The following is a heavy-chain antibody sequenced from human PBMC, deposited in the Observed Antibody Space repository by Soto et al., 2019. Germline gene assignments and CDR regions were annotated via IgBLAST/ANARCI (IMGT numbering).Heavy chain of an antibody. J-gene: IGHJ4*02. CDR2: ISSSSSYI. CDR1: GFPFSIYS. D-gene: IGHD2-15*01. Sequence: GGSLRLSCAASGFPFSIYSMNLVRQSPGKGLEWVSSISSSSSYIYYADSVKGRFTISRDNAKNSLYLQMNSLRAEDTAVYYCASSNVYRIGGSCPYWGQGTLVTVSS. CDR3: ASSNVYRIGGSCPY. V-gene: IGHV3-21*01.